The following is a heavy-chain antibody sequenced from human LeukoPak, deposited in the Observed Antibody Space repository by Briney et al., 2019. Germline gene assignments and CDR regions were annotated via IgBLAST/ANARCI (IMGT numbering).Heavy chain of an antibody. J-gene: IGHJ4*02. V-gene: IGHV3-53*01. CDR1: GFTVSSNY. D-gene: IGHD1-26*01. CDR3: ARCSTVRSYYFDY. Sequence: GGSLRLSCAASGFTVSSNYMSWVRQAPGKGLEWVSVIYSGGSTYYADSVKGRFTISRDNSKNTLYLQMNSLRAEDTAVYYCARCSTVRSYYFDYWGQGTLVTVS. CDR2: IYSGGST.